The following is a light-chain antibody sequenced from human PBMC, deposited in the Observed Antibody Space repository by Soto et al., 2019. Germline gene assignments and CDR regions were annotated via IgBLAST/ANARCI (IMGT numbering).Light chain of an antibody. CDR3: AAWDDSLNGGV. J-gene: IGLJ1*01. V-gene: IGLV1-44*01. Sequence: QSVLTRPPSASGTPGQRVTISCSGSSSNIGSNTVNWYQQLPGTAPKLLIYSNNQRPSGVPDRFSGSKSGTSASLAISGLQSEDEADDYCAAWDDSLNGGVFGTGTKGTVL. CDR2: SNN. CDR1: SSNIGSNT.